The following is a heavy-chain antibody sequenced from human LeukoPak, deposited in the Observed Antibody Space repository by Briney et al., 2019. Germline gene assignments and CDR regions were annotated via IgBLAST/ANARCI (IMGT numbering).Heavy chain of an antibody. D-gene: IGHD3-10*01. CDR3: AKGYYGSGSYGWFDY. CDR1: GFTFSSYV. J-gene: IGHJ4*02. V-gene: IGHV3-23*01. Sequence: GGSLRLSCAASGFTFSSYVMSWVRQAPGKGLEWVSAISGSGDSTYYADSVKGRFTISRDNSKNTLFLHMNSLRAEDTAVYSCAKGYYGSGSYGWFDYWGQGTLVTVSS. CDR2: ISGSGDST.